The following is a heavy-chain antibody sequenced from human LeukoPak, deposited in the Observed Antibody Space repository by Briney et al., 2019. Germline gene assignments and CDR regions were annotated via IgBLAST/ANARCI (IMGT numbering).Heavy chain of an antibody. V-gene: IGHV3-53*01. CDR1: GFIVSHNY. Sequence: PGGSLRLSCAASGFIVSHNYMTWVRQAPGKGLEWISVIYIDGTTYYADSVKGRFTISRDNAKNSVYLQMNSLGADDTAVYYCATYSILNAREFRYWGQGTLVTVTS. J-gene: IGHJ1*01. D-gene: IGHD4-11*01. CDR2: IYIDGTT. CDR3: ATYSILNAREFRY.